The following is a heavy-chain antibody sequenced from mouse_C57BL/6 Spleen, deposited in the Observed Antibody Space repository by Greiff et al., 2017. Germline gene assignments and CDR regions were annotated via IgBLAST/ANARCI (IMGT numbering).Heavy chain of an antibody. CDR3: ARKGDLDY. V-gene: IGHV1-54*01. CDR2: INPGSGGT. Sequence: VQLQQSGAELVRPGTSVKVSCKASGYAFTNYLIEWVKQRPGQGLEWIGVINPGSGGTNYNEKFKGKATLTADKSSSPAYMQLSSLTSEDSAVYFCARKGDLDYWGQGTTLTVSS. D-gene: IGHD3-3*01. CDR1: GYAFTNYL. J-gene: IGHJ2*01.